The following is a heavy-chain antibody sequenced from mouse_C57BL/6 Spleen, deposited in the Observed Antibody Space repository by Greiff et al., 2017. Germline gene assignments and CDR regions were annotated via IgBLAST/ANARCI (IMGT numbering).Heavy chain of an antibody. CDR3: ARPLWLLWYFDV. CDR1: GYTFTSYW. V-gene: IGHV1-50*01. Sequence: QVQLQQPGAELVKPGASVKLSCKASGYTFTSYWMQWVKQRPGQGLEWIGEIDPSDSYTNYNQKFKGKATLTVDTYSSTAYMQLSSLTSEESAVYYCARPLWLLWYFDVWGTGTTVTVSS. CDR2: IDPSDSYT. J-gene: IGHJ1*03. D-gene: IGHD2-2*01.